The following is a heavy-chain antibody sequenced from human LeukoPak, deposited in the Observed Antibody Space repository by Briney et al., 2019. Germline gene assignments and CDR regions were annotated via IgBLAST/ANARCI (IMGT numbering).Heavy chain of an antibody. D-gene: IGHD3-10*01. Sequence: PGGSLRLSCAASGFTFSSYAMSWVRQAPGKGLEWVSAISGSGGSTYYADSVKGRFTISRDNSKNTLYLQMNSLRAEDTAVYYCAKAVTMVQGVIIGSCYYYMDVWGKGTTVTVSS. CDR2: ISGSGGST. V-gene: IGHV3-23*01. J-gene: IGHJ6*03. CDR3: AKAVTMVQGVIIGSCYYYMDV. CDR1: GFTFSSYA.